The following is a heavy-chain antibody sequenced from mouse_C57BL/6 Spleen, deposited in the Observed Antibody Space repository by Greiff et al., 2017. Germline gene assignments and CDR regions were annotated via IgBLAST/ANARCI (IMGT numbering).Heavy chain of an antibody. D-gene: IGHD1-1*01. Sequence: DVMLVESGGGLVKPGGSLKLSCAASGFTFSDYGMHWVRQAPEKGLEWVAYISSGSSTIYYADTVKGRFTISRDNAKNTLFLQMTSLRSEDTAMYYCARSHYGSSGGFAYWGQGTLVTVSA. J-gene: IGHJ3*01. CDR3: ARSHYGSSGGFAY. V-gene: IGHV5-17*01. CDR1: GFTFSDYG. CDR2: ISSGSSTI.